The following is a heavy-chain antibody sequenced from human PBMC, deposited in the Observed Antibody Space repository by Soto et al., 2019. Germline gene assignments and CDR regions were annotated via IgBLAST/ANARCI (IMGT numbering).Heavy chain of an antibody. CDR1: GFTFSSYA. CDR2: IWYDGNNK. Sequence: GGSLRLSCAASGFTFSSYAMHWVRQAPGKGLEWVAVIWYDGNNKYYADSVKGRFTISRDNSKNTLYLQMNSLRAEDTAVYYCARDRAGAAAGFFDYWGQGTLVTVSS. V-gene: IGHV3-33*01. J-gene: IGHJ4*02. CDR3: ARDRAGAAAGFFDY. D-gene: IGHD6-13*01.